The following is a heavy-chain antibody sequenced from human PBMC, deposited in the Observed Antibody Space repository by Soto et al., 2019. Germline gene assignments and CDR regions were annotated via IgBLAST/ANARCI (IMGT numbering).Heavy chain of an antibody. Sequence: QVQLVQSGAEVRQPASSVKVSCKTSGGTFSSYAISWVRQAPGQGLEWMGGIVPIVDTSTYAQKFQGRITITADESTSTVYMDLSSLGSDDTAVYYCVRVVSIPGYPDNWGQGTLVTVSS. CDR1: GGTFSSYA. CDR3: VRVVSIPGYPDN. CDR2: IVPIVDTS. J-gene: IGHJ4*02. V-gene: IGHV1-69*12. D-gene: IGHD5-12*01.